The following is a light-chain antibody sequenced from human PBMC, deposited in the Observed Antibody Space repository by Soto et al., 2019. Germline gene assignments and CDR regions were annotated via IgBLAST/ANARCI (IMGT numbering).Light chain of an antibody. CDR1: NSNIGSNT. Sequence: QSVLTQPPSASGTPGQRVTISCSGSNSNIGSNTVNWYQQLPGTAPKLLIYSNNQRPSGVPGRFSDSKSGTSASLAISGLQSEDEADYYCQSYDSRNWVFGGGTKVTVL. V-gene: IGLV1-44*01. J-gene: IGLJ3*02. CDR3: QSYDSRNWV. CDR2: SNN.